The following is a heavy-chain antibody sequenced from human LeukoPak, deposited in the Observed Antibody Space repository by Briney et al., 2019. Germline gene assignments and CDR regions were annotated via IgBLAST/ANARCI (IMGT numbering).Heavy chain of an antibody. Sequence: GGSLRLSCAASGFTFSDYAMSWVRQAPGKGLEWVSGLNEDGTTAFYADSVKGRFTISRDNSKNTLFLQMNSLRAEDSAVYYCATDRERDPSVYYLVGGQGTLITVSS. D-gene: IGHD3-22*01. J-gene: IGHJ4*02. V-gene: IGHV3-23*01. CDR3: ATDRERDPSVYYLV. CDR1: GFTFSDYA. CDR2: LNEDGTTA.